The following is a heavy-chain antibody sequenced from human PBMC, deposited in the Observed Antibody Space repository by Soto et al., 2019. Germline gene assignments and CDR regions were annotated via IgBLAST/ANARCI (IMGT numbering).Heavy chain of an antibody. D-gene: IGHD2-2*01. CDR3: ARSQRSSNSLGDYYYYYYGMDV. CDR1: GGTFSSYA. J-gene: IGHJ6*02. Sequence: QVQLVQSGAEGKKPGSSVKVFCKASGGTFSSYAISWVRQAPGQGLEWMGGIIPISGTANYAQKFQGRVTITADDSTETDYMELSSIRSTVTEVCYCARSQRSSNSLGDYYYYYYGMDVWGQGTTVTVSS. CDR2: IIPISGTA. V-gene: IGHV1-69*01.